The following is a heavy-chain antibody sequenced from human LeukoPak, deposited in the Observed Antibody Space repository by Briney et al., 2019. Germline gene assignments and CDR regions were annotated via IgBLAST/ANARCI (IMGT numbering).Heavy chain of an antibody. CDR2: MNPNSGTT. V-gene: IGHV1-8*03. J-gene: IGHJ6*03. D-gene: IGHD1-1*01. Sequence: RGASVKVSCKASGGTFSSYAINWVRQATGQGLEWMGWMNPNSGTTGYAQKFLGRVTITRNTSISTTYMELSSLRSEDTAVYYCARGRSPGTSMEYYYYMDVWGKGTTVTVSS. CDR3: ARGRSPGTSMEYYYYMDV. CDR1: GGTFSSYA.